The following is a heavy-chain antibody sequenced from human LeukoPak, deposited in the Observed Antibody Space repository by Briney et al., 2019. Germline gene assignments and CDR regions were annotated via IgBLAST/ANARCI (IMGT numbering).Heavy chain of an antibody. D-gene: IGHD3-10*01. Sequence: ASVKVSCKASGYTFTSYAMHWVRQAPGQRLEWMGWINAGNGNTKYSQKFQGRVTITRDTSASTAYMELSSLRSEDTAVYYCARDAAMVRGVIITHSFDYWGQGTLVTVSS. CDR1: GYTFTSYA. J-gene: IGHJ4*02. V-gene: IGHV1-3*01. CDR3: ARDAAMVRGVIITHSFDY. CDR2: INAGNGNT.